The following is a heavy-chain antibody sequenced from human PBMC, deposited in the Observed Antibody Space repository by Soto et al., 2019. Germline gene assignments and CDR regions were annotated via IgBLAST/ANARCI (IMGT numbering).Heavy chain of an antibody. J-gene: IGHJ4*02. D-gene: IGHD3-3*01. CDR3: ASRQHYDFWSGYMRTFDY. CDR2: INHSGST. V-gene: IGHV4-34*01. Sequence: QVQLQQWGAGLLKLSETLSLICAVYGGSFSGYYWSWIRQPPGQGLEWIGEINHSGSTNYNPSLKIRVPISVDTSKNQFSLKLSSVTAADTDVYYFASRQHYDFWSGYMRTFDYWGQGTLVTVSS. CDR1: GGSFSGYY.